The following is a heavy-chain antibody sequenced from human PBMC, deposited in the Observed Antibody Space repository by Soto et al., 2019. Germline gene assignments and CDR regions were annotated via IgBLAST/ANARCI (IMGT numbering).Heavy chain of an antibody. J-gene: IGHJ4*02. Sequence: LRLSCAASGFKVSEYYLSGIRQAPGKGLEWLSYSSNSGTYTRYADSVKGRFSISRDNAKNSLFLQINSLRGEDSATYYCARSGDNYNVLDYWGQGTPVTVSS. CDR2: SSNSGTYT. CDR1: GFKVSEYY. CDR3: ARSGDNYNVLDY. V-gene: IGHV3-11*06. D-gene: IGHD3-10*02.